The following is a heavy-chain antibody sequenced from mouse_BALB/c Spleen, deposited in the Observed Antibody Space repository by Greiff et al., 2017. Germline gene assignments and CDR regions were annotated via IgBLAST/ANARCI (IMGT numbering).Heavy chain of an antibody. J-gene: IGHJ1*01. Sequence: EVQLKESGPELVKPGASVKMSCKASGYTFTSYVMHWVKQKPGQGLEWIGYINPYNDGTKYNEKFKGKATLTSDKSSSTAYMELSSLTSEDSAVYYCARAGYGYDRSYWYFDVWGAGTTVTVSS. CDR1: GYTFTSYV. V-gene: IGHV1-14*01. D-gene: IGHD2-2*01. CDR3: ARAGYGYDRSYWYFDV. CDR2: INPYNDGT.